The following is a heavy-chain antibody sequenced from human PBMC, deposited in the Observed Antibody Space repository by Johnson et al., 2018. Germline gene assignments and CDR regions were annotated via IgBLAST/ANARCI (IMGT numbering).Heavy chain of an antibody. V-gene: IGHV3-30-3*01. J-gene: IGHJ5*02. D-gene: IGHD3-10*01. CDR3: ARDPYYGSGSNWFAP. Sequence: QVQLVESGGGVVQPGRSLRLSCAASGFTFSSYAMHWVRQAPGKGLEWVAVISYDGSNKYYADSVKGRFTISRDNSKNTLYLQMNSLRAEDTAVYYCARDPYYGSGSNWFAPWGQGTLVTVSS. CDR2: ISYDGSNK. CDR1: GFTFSSYA.